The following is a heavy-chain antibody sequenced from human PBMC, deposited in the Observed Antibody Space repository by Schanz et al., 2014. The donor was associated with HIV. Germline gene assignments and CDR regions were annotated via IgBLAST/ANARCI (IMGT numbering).Heavy chain of an antibody. CDR2: ISSKGIDT. D-gene: IGHD6-19*01. CDR3: ARSRSGWLTPFDY. Sequence: EVQLVESGGDLVQPGRSLRLSCAASGFTFRHYAMHWVRQAPGKGLEYVSGISSKGIDTYYGDSVKGRFTISRDNSKDSLYLQMGTLRLEDMGMYYCARSRSGWLTPFDYWGQGTLVTVSS. V-gene: IGHV3-64*07. CDR1: GFTFRHYA. J-gene: IGHJ4*02.